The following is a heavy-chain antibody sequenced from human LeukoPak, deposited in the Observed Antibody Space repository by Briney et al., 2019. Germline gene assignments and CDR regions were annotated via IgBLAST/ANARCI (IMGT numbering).Heavy chain of an antibody. CDR3: ARDRAGPFCSSTSCYASDFDY. CDR1: GFTFSSYA. J-gene: IGHJ4*02. V-gene: IGHV3-9*01. CDR2: ISWNSGSI. Sequence: GGSLRLSCAASGFTFSSYAMHWVRQAPGKGLEWVSGISWNSGSIGYADSVKGRFTISRDNAKNSLYLQMNSLRAEDTALYYCARDRAGPFCSSTSCYASDFDYWGQGTLVTVSS. D-gene: IGHD2-2*01.